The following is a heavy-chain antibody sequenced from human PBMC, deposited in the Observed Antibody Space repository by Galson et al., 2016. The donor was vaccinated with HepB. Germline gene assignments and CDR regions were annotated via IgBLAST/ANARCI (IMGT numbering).Heavy chain of an antibody. D-gene: IGHD5-12*01. J-gene: IGHJ6*02. CDR2: IFRSGST. CDR3: ARVINSGYDSTKSYYYNYGMDV. V-gene: IGHV4-4*02. CDR1: DGSIGTRNW. Sequence: ETLSLTCVVSDGSIGTRNWWSWVRQPPGKGPEWIGEIFRSGSTSYNPSLKRRVTISVDKSKNPFTLKLSSVTAADSAIYYCARVINSGYDSTKSYYYNYGMDVWGQGTAVAVSS.